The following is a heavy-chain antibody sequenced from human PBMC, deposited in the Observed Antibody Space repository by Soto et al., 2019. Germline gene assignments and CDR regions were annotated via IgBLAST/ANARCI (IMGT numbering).Heavy chain of an antibody. V-gene: IGHV3-15*07. J-gene: IGHJ4*02. CDR1: GFTFSNAW. D-gene: IGHD3-3*01. CDR2: IKSKTDGGTT. CDR3: TTAPSRSVLRFFEWLFLFDY. Sequence: EVQLVESGGGLVKHGGSLRLSCAASGFTFSNAWMNWVRQAPGKGLEWVGRIKSKTDGGTTDYAAPVKGRFTIPRDDSKRTLYLQMNSVKPEDTAVYYCTTAPSRSVLRFFEWLFLFDYWGQGTLVTVSS.